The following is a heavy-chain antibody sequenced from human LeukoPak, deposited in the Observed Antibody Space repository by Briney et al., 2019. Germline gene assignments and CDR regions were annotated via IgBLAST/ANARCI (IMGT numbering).Heavy chain of an antibody. V-gene: IGHV3-48*01. J-gene: IGHJ4*02. Sequence: PGGSLRLSCEASGYSFSTYSMNWVRQAPGKGLDWVAYITSDASTIYYAESVKGRFTISRDNANNSLFLQMNGLRAEDTALYYCAKANSGTSYYFDYWGQGTLVTVSS. D-gene: IGHD3-10*01. CDR2: ITSDASTI. CDR3: AKANSGTSYYFDY. CDR1: GYSFSTYS.